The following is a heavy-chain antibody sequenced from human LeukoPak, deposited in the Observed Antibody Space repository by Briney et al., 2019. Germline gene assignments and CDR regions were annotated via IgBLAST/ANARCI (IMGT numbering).Heavy chain of an antibody. Sequence: ASVKVSCKASGGTFSSYAISWVRQAPGQGLEWMGRIIPILGIANYAQKFQGRVTITADKSTSTAYMELSSLRSEDTAVYYCATLGYCSGGSCYPYDYWGQGTLVTVSS. D-gene: IGHD2-15*01. CDR3: ATLGYCSGGSCYPYDY. V-gene: IGHV1-69*04. CDR2: IIPILGIA. J-gene: IGHJ4*02. CDR1: GGTFSSYA.